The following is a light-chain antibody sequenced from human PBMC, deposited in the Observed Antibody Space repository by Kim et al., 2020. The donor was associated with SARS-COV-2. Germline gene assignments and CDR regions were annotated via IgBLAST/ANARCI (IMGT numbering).Light chain of an antibody. Sequence: SQGQAARMPATGNALPWTQTYWNQQKSGQAPLLLLYKDRERPSGIPSRFSGASSGTTVALTISGVQAEDDADYYCQSADGSGTYVFGTGTKVTVL. CDR2: KDR. CDR1: ALPWTQ. V-gene: IGLV3-25*03. J-gene: IGLJ1*01. CDR3: QSADGSGTYV.